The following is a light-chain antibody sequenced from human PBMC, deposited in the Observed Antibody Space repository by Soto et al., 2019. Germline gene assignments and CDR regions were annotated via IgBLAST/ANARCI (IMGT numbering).Light chain of an antibody. V-gene: IGLV1-40*01. CDR2: GDN. CDR1: NSNIGSSYD. Sequence: QSVLTQPPSVSGAPGQRVTISCTGSNSNIGSSYDVHWYQQIPGTAPKLLIYGDNTRPSGVPDRFSGSKSGTSASLAITGLQAEDEADYYCHSYDTSLSGSVFGGGTKLTVL. CDR3: HSYDTSLSGSV. J-gene: IGLJ2*01.